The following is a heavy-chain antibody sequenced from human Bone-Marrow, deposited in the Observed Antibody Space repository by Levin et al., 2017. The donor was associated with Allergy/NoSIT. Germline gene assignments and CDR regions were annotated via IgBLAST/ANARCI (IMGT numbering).Heavy chain of an antibody. V-gene: IGHV4-39*01. CDR2: IYYNGRS. CDR1: GDSISTSSYY. D-gene: IGHD1-26*01. Sequence: SQTLSLTCSVSGDSISTSSYYWGWIRQPPGKGLEWIGTIYYNGRSHYNPSLKSRVTVSVDMSKNQFSLNLSSVTAADTAIYYCARVTARWEQPEYFQNWGQGTLVTVSS. J-gene: IGHJ1*01. CDR3: ARVTARWEQPEYFQN.